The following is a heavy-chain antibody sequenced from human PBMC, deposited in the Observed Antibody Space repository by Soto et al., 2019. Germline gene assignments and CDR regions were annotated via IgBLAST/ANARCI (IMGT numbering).Heavy chain of an antibody. CDR3: AKYPYGSGNYYKYYFDY. V-gene: IGHV3-64*01. CDR2: IRSNGGST. D-gene: IGHD3-10*01. J-gene: IGHJ4*02. CDR1: GFTFSRYA. Sequence: GGSLRLSCAASGFTFSRYAMHWVRQAPGKGLENVSVIRSNGGSTYYANSGKGRFTNSRDNSKNTLYLEMNSLRAEDTAVYYCAKYPYGSGNYYKYYFDYRGQRTLVTVSS.